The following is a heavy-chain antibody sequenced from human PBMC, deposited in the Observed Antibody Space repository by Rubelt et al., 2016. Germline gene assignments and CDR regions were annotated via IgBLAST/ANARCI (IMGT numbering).Heavy chain of an antibody. Sequence: QVQLQESGPGLVKPSETLSLTCTVSGGSISSYYWSWIRQPPGKGLEWIGYIYYSGSTNYNPSPRSRVTIAVDTSKNQFSLKLSSVTAADTAVYYCARHGGYSSSWLRDWGQGTLVTVSS. CDR3: ARHGGYSSSWLRD. J-gene: IGHJ4*02. CDR2: IYYSGST. D-gene: IGHD6-13*01. V-gene: IGHV4-59*08. CDR1: GGSISSYY.